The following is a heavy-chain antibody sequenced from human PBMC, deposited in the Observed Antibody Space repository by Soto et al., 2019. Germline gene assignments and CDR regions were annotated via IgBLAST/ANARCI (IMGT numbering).Heavy chain of an antibody. Sequence: SETLSPTCAVYGGSFSGYYWSWIRQPPGKGLEWIGEINHSGSTNYNPSLKSRVTISVDTSKNQFSLKLSSVTAADTAVYYCARGGPIAVEPGAFDIWGQGTMVTVS. D-gene: IGHD6-19*01. CDR2: INHSGST. V-gene: IGHV4-34*01. CDR1: GGSFSGYY. CDR3: ARGGPIAVEPGAFDI. J-gene: IGHJ3*02.